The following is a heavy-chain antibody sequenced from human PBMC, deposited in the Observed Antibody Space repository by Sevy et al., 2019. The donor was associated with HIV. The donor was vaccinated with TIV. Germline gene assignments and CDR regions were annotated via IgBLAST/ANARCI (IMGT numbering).Heavy chain of an antibody. Sequence: SETLSLTCTVSGGSISSGGYYWSWIRQHPGKGLEWIGYIYYSGSTYYNPSLKSRVTISVDTSKNQFSLKLSSVTAADTAVYYCARGLKYQQLLIHGMDVWGQGTTVTVSS. J-gene: IGHJ6*02. D-gene: IGHD2-2*01. V-gene: IGHV4-31*03. CDR3: ARGLKYQQLLIHGMDV. CDR2: IYYSGST. CDR1: GGSISSGGYY.